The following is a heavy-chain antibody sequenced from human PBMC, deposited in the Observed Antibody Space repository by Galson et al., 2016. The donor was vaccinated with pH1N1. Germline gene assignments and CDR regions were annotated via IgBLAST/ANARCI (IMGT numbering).Heavy chain of an antibody. V-gene: IGHV3-74*01. CDR2: LKSDGTSA. Sequence: SLRLSCAASELIFSNKWMHWLRQSPGKGLEWLAVLKSDGTSARYADSVKGRFTISRDNAKNTLYLQMNSLRVEDTSVYYCIREMSWGQGVLVTVSS. CDR3: IREMS. CDR1: ELIFSNKW. J-gene: IGHJ5*02.